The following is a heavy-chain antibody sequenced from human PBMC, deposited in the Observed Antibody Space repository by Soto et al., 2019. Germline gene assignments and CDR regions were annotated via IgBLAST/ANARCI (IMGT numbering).Heavy chain of an antibody. J-gene: IGHJ4*02. V-gene: IGHV4-30-4*01. CDR1: GGSISSGDYY. CDR2: IYYSGST. CDR3: ARDWPIRGYSYGYKDY. Sequence: SETLSLTCTVSGGSISSGDYYWGWIRQPPGKGLEWIGYIYYSGSTYYNPSLKSRVTISVDTSKNQFSLKLSSVTAADTAVYYCARDWPIRGYSYGYKDYWGQGTLVTVSS. D-gene: IGHD5-18*01.